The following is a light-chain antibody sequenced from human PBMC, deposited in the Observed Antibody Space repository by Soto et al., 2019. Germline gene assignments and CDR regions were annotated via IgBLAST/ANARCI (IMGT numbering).Light chain of an antibody. CDR1: SSNIGSNY. CDR2: DNY. CDR3: DSWDNSLSVVL. V-gene: IGLV1-51*01. J-gene: IGLJ2*01. Sequence: QSVLTQPPSVSAAPGQRVTISCSGSSSNIGSNYVSWYQQLPGTAPKLLIYDNYKRPSGIPDRFSGSTSGTSATLATAGLQTGDEADYYCDSWDNSLSVVLFGGGTKLTVL.